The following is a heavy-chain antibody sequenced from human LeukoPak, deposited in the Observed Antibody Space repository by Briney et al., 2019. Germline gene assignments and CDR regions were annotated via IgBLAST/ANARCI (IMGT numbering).Heavy chain of an antibody. D-gene: IGHD6-19*01. Sequence: GGSLRLSCAASGFTFSSYSMNWVRQAPGKGLEWVSSISSSSSYIYYADSVKGRFTISRDNAKNSLYLQMNSLRAEDTAVYYCAREVENSSGWYSHFDYWGQGTLVTVSS. CDR1: GFTFSSYS. CDR2: ISSSSSYI. J-gene: IGHJ4*02. CDR3: AREVENSSGWYSHFDY. V-gene: IGHV3-21*01.